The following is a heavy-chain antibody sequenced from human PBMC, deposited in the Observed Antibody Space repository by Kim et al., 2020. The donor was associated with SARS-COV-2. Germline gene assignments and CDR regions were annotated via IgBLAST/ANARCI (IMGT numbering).Heavy chain of an antibody. CDR1: GFTCGNSA. CDR3: VRASGWLPRY. Sequence: GGSLRLSCAGSGFTCGNSAREGVGQAPEKGLEWVSLSSVECETKYYADSVKGRFTISIDNSKNSVFLQMNSLRTEYTAFYYCVRASGWLPRYWGQGTLVTVSS. V-gene: IGHV3-43*02. D-gene: IGHD6-19*01. J-gene: IGHJ4*02. CDR2: SSVECETK.